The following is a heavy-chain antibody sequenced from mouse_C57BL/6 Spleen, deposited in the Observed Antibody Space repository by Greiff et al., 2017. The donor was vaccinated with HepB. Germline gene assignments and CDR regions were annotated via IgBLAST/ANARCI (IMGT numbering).Heavy chain of an antibody. CDR3: ARLDYYGSSLDY. Sequence: QVHVKQPGAELVKPGASVKLSCKASGYTFTSYWMHWVKQRPGQGLEWIGMIHPNSGSTNYNEKFKSKATLTVDKSSSTAYMQLSSLTSEDSAVYYCARLDYYGSSLDYWGKGTTLTVSS. J-gene: IGHJ2*01. D-gene: IGHD1-1*01. V-gene: IGHV1-64*01. CDR1: GYTFTSYW. CDR2: IHPNSGST.